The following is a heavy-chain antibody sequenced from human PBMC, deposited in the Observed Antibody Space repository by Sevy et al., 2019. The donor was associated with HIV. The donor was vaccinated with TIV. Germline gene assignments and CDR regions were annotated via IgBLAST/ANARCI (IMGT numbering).Heavy chain of an antibody. CDR1: GFTFSSYS. CDR2: ISSSSSYI. V-gene: IGHV3-21*01. CDR3: ARLGPYDIGY. D-gene: IGHD3-22*01. J-gene: IGHJ4*02. Sequence: GGSLRLSCAASGFTFSSYSMNWVRQAPGKGLEWVSSISSSSSYIYYAASVKGRFTISRDNAKNSLYRQMNSLRAEDTAVYYCARLGPYDIGYWGQGTLVTVSS.